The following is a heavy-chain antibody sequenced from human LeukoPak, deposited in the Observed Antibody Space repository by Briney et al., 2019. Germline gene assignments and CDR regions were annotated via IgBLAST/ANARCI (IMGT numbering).Heavy chain of an antibody. V-gene: IGHV3-33*06. CDR1: GFAFGDYG. D-gene: IGHD3-16*01. Sequence: GGSLRLSCAASGFAFGDYGMQWVRQAPGKGLEWVALIWHDGSNTYYADSVRGRFTISRDSSKNTLYLQMNSLRAEDTAVYYCAKDGDRGTSFYYYYMEVWGKGTTVTVSS. CDR3: AKDGDRGTSFYYYYMEV. CDR2: IWHDGSNT. J-gene: IGHJ6*03.